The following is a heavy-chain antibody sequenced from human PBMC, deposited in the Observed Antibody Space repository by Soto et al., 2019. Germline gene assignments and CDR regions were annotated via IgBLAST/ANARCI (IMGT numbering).Heavy chain of an antibody. J-gene: IGHJ4*02. CDR3: ARGSSAAD. D-gene: IGHD6-13*01. Sequence: EVQLVESGGGLVQPGGSLRLSCAASGFTFSSDRMSWVRQAPVKGLEWVANIKQDGSEKYYVDSVKGRFTISRDNAKNSLYLQMNSLRAEDTAVYFCARGSSAADWGQGTLVTVSS. CDR2: IKQDGSEK. CDR1: GFTFSSDR. V-gene: IGHV3-7*04.